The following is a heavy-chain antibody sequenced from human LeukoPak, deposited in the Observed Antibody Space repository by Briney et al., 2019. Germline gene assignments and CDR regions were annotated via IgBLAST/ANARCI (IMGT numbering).Heavy chain of an antibody. CDR2: IYSDGST. CDR3: TNLPTY. V-gene: IGHV3-66*02. CDR1: GFTVSSNY. Sequence: GGSLRLSCAASGFTVSSNYMTWVRQAPGKGLEWVSVIYSDGSTLYADSVKGRFTISRDNSKNTLYLQMDSLRPEDTAVYYCTNLPTYWGQGTLVTVSS. J-gene: IGHJ4*02.